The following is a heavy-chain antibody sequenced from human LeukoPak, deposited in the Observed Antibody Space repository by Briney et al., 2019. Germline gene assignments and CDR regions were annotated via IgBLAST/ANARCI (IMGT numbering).Heavy chain of an antibody. Sequence: SETLSPTCTVSGASFNSDDQYWNWIRQSPGKGLEWIGSIHPSGMLYNNPSLESRVTMSRDTSKNQFSLNLNSVTADDTAVYFCSRGLDSRKLGYWGQGILVTVSS. CDR2: IHPSGML. D-gene: IGHD3-22*01. V-gene: IGHV4-31*03. CDR1: GASFNSDDQY. J-gene: IGHJ4*02. CDR3: SRGLDSRKLGY.